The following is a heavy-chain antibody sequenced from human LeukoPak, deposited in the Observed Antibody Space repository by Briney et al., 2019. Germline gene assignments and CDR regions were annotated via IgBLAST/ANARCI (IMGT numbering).Heavy chain of an antibody. J-gene: IGHJ3*02. CDR2: IYHSGST. CDR3: ARFGHSSSWYASAFDI. V-gene: IGHV4-61*08. CDR1: GVSVSSGGNY. Sequence: KPSETLSLTCTVSGVSVSSGGNYWSWMRQPPGKGLEWIGYIYHSGSTNYNPSLKSRVTISVDRSKNLFSLKLSSLTAADTAMYYCARFGHSSSWYASAFDIWGQGTMVTVSS. D-gene: IGHD6-13*01.